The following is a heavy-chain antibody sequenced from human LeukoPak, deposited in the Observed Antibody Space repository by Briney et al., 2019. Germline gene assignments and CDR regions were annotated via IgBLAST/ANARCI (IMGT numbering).Heavy chain of an antibody. CDR2: ISGSGGST. D-gene: IGHD6-13*01. CDR1: GFTFSSYA. V-gene: IGHV3-23*01. Sequence: GGSLRLSCAASGFTFSSYAMSWVRQAPGKGLEWVSAISGSGGSTYYADSVKGRFTISRDNSKNTLYLQMNSLRAEDTAVYYCAKATGYNSSAGVLDYYYGMDVWGQGTTVTVSS. CDR3: AKATGYNSSAGVLDYYYGMDV. J-gene: IGHJ6*02.